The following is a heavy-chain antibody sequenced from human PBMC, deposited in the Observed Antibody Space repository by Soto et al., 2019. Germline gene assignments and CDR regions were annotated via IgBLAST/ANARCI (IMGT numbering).Heavy chain of an antibody. CDR1: GGSFSGYY. CDR3: ARQQLERRIMDV. D-gene: IGHD1-1*01. V-gene: IGHV4-34*01. J-gene: IGHJ6*04. CDR2: INHSGST. Sequence: QVQLQQWGAGLLKPSETLSLTCGVYGGSFSGYYWSWIRQPPGKGLEWIGEINHSGSTNSNPSLKRRVTISVDTSKNQFALKLSSVTAADTAVYYCARQQLERRIMDVWGKGTTVTVSS.